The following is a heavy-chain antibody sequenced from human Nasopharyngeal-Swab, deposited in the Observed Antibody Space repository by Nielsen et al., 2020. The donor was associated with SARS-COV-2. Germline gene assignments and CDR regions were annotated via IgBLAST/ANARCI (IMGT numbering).Heavy chain of an antibody. CDR1: GFTFSSYS. Sequence: GSLKISCAAPGFTFSSYSMNWVRQAPGKGLEWVSSISSSSSYIYYADSVKGRFTISRDNAKNSLYLQMNSLRAEDTAVYYCARDFNYYDSSGYDTRDYWGQGTLVTVSS. V-gene: IGHV3-21*01. J-gene: IGHJ4*02. CDR3: ARDFNYYDSSGYDTRDY. D-gene: IGHD3-22*01. CDR2: ISSSSSYI.